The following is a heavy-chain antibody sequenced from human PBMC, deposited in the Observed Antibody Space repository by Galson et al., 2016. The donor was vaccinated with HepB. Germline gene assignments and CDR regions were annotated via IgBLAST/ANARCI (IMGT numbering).Heavy chain of an antibody. CDR2: ISYDGFNSYDGNSK. CDR3: ASGDSGSYRNYFDH. CDR1: GFRFSSYA. J-gene: IGHJ4*02. V-gene: IGHV3-30-3*01. D-gene: IGHD1-26*01. Sequence: SLRLSCAASGFRFSSYAMHWVRQAPGKGLEWVAFISYDGFNSYDGNSKYYADSGKGRFTDSRDNSKSTLYLEMSALRLEDTAVYYFASGDSGSYRNYFDHWGQGALVTVSS.